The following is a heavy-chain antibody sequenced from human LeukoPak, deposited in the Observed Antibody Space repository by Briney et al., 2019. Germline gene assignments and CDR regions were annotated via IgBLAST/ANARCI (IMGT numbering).Heavy chain of an antibody. CDR1: GYTFTSYY. D-gene: IGHD3-22*01. CDR2: INPSGGST. V-gene: IGHV1-46*01. CDR3: ALVESDDSSRYYRQKVYLDY. Sequence: ASVKVSCKASGYTFTSYYMHWVRQAPGQGLEWMGIINPSGGSTSYAQKFQGRVTMTRDTSTSTAYMDLSRLRSDDTAVYYCALVESDDSSRYYRQKVYLDYWGQGSLVSVSS. J-gene: IGHJ4*02.